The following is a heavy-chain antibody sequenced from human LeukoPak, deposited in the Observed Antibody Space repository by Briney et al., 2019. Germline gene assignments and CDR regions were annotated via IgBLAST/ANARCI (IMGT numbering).Heavy chain of an antibody. Sequence: ASVTVSFTASGYTFPRCYMHWMRQAPGQGLEWMGIINPSGGSTSYAQKFQGRVTMTRDTSTSTVYMELSSLRSEDMSVYYCARGLNAFVRCVQGTMVTVSS. CDR2: INPSGGST. CDR1: GYTFPRCY. V-gene: IGHV1-46*01. CDR3: ARGLNAFVR. J-gene: IGHJ3*01.